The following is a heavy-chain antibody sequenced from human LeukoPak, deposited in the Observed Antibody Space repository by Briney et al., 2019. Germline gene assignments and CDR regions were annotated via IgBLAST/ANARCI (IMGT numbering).Heavy chain of an antibody. CDR1: GFIFINYG. Sequence: GGSLRLSCAASGFIFINYGMSWVRQAPGKGLEWGSAISGSTGSTYYADSVKARFTISRDNPKNTLYLQMNSLRGEDTAVYYCARGYDFWSGYSFDYWGQGALVTVSS. CDR2: ISGSTGST. J-gene: IGHJ4*02. CDR3: ARGYDFWSGYSFDY. D-gene: IGHD3-3*01. V-gene: IGHV3-23*01.